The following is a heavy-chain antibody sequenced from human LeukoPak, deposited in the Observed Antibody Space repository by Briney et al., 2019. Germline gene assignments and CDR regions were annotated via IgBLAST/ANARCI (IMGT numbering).Heavy chain of an antibody. CDR2: IYYTGSV. CDR3: ARVGSLYYDFWRGWFDP. CDR1: GAPISTGGYY. V-gene: IGHV4-31*03. D-gene: IGHD3-3*01. J-gene: IGHJ5*02. Sequence: PSETLSLTCTFSGAPISTGGYYWTWIRQPPGEGLEWIGYIYYTGSVDYNPSLKSRLAISLDTSKNQFSLKLNSVTAADTAVYYCARVGSLYYDFWRGWFDPWGQGTLVTVSS.